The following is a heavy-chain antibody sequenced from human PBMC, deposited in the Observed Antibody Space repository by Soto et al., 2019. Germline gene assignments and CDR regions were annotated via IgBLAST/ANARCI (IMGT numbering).Heavy chain of an antibody. V-gene: IGHV1-3*01. CDR1: GYTFTNYV. CDR2: INAGDDNT. CDR3: ARESGYPLDY. Sequence: RASVKVSCKASGYTFTNYVMHWVRQAPGQRLEWMGSINAGDDNTKYSQKFQGRVTITTDTSASTAYMELSSLRSEDTAVYYCARESGYPLDYWGQGTLVTVSS. J-gene: IGHJ4*02. D-gene: IGHD3-22*01.